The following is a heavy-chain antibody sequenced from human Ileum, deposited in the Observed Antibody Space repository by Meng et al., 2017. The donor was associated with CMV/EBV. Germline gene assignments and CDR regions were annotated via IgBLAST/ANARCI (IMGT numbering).Heavy chain of an antibody. J-gene: IGHJ4*02. CDR2: INSDASDT. V-gene: IGHV3-74*01. CDR3: ARDFAGDYGYFDY. D-gene: IGHD4-17*01. Sequence: HLVESGGAVVQPGGSLRLSCVASGFNFDDYAMHWVRQGPGKGLEWVSRINSDASDTSYADSVKGRFTISRDDSKNTLFLQMNSLRAEDTAIYYCARDFAGDYGYFDYWGQGALVTVSS. CDR1: GFNFDDYA.